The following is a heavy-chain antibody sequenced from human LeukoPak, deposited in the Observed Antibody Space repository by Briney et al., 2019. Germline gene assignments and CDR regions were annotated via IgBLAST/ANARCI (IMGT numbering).Heavy chain of an antibody. CDR2: MNPNSGKT. J-gene: IGHJ3*01. CDR1: GHNFISYD. V-gene: IGHV1-8*03. CDR3: AKEGFDV. Sequence: GASVTVSCKASGHNFISYDINWVRQATGQGLEWMAYMNPNSGKTGYAQAFQGRVTITWNTSINTAYMELSSLRSDDTALYYCAKEGFDVWGQGTLVTVSS.